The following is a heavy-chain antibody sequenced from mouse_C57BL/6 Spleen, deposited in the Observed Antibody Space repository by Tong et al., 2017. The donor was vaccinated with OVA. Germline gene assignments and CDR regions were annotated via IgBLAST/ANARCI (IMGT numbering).Heavy chain of an antibody. Sequence: VQLQESGADLVRPGASVTLSCKASGYTFTDYEMHWVKQTPVHGLEWIGAIDPETGGTAYNQKFKGKAILTADKSSSTAYMELRSLTSEDSAVYYCTRCVTGRVGYAMDYWGQGNSVTVYS. V-gene: IGHV1-15*01. D-gene: IGHD4-1*01. J-gene: IGHJ4*01. CDR3: TRCVTGRVGYAMDY. CDR1: GYTFTDYE. CDR2: IDPETGGT.